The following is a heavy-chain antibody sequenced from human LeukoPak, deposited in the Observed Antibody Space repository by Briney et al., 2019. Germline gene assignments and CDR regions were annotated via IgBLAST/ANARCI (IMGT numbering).Heavy chain of an antibody. D-gene: IGHD1-26*01. CDR2: INPNSGGT. CDR3: ARSRSGTYYPFDY. J-gene: IGHJ4*02. CDR1: GGTFSSYA. V-gene: IGHV1-2*06. Sequence: GSSVKVSCKASGGTFSSYAISWVRQAPGQGPEWMGRINPNSGGTNYAQRFQGRVTMTRDTSISTAYMELSRLRSDDTAVYYCARSRSGTYYPFDYWGQGTLVTVSS.